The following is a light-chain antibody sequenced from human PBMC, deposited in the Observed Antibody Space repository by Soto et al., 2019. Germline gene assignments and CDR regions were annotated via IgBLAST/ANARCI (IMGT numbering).Light chain of an antibody. Sequence: SYELTQPPSVSVAPGQTARITCGGYNIGSKSVHWYQQQPGQAPVLVVYDDSDRPSGIPERFSGSNSGNTATLTISRVEAGDEADYYCQVWDSSSDQGVFGTGTKLTVL. V-gene: IGLV3-21*02. CDR2: DDS. CDR1: NIGSKS. CDR3: QVWDSSSDQGV. J-gene: IGLJ1*01.